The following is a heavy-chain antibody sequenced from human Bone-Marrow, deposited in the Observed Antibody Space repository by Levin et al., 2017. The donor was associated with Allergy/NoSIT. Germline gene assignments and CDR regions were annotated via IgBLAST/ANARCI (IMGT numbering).Heavy chain of an antibody. CDR3: VRSNINNWFDP. CDR2: TYFRSKWFY. CDR1: GDSISINTAA. J-gene: IGHJ5*02. Sequence: SETLSLTCAISGDSISINTAAWSWIRQSPSRGFEWLGRTYFRSKWFYEYEVSVKSRISINADAAKNQFSLQLNSVTPEDTAVYYCVRSNINNWFDPWGQGILVIVSS. V-gene: IGHV6-1*01. D-gene: IGHD2/OR15-2a*01.